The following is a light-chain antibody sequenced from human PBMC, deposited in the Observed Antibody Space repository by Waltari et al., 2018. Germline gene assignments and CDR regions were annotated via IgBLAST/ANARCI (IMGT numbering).Light chain of an antibody. Sequence: SSELTQDPEVSVALGQKVRLKCQGNSLRRYSESWYQQRPGQAPFLVLYGPDNRPSGIPDRFSGSTSGNTAFLTITRAQAEDEGVYYCLSRDTSSTRVFGGGTTLTV. CDR1: SLRRYS. V-gene: IGLV3-19*01. CDR2: GPD. J-gene: IGLJ3*02. CDR3: LSRDTSSTRV.